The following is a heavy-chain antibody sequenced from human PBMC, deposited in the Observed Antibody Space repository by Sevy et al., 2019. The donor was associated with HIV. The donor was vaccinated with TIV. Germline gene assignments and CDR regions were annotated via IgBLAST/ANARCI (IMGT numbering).Heavy chain of an antibody. J-gene: IGHJ3*02. CDR1: GFTFNNFP. CDR3: VRERARSVTFDI. V-gene: IGHV3-30-3*01. Sequence: GGSLRLSCEASGFTFNNFPIHWVRQAPGKGLEWVAVVSFDGGSKFYADSVKGRFTVSRDNSKNTVYLQLNSLRAEDTAVFYCVRERARSVTFDIWGQGTLITVSS. D-gene: IGHD1-26*01. CDR2: VSFDGGSK.